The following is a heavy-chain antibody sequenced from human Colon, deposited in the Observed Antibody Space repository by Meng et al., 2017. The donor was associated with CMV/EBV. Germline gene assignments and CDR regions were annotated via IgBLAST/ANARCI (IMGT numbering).Heavy chain of an antibody. CDR3: ARHQIRELVPTSIILNF. Sequence: GGSLRLSCAASGFTFSGYAMSWVRQAPGKGLEWVSVISGSGGTDRYADSVKGRFTISRDNSENTLFLQMSSLRADDTAVYYCARHQIRELVPTSIILNFWGQGTMVTVSS. J-gene: IGHJ3*01. CDR2: ISGSGGTD. D-gene: IGHD2-2*02. CDR1: GFTFSGYA. V-gene: IGHV3-23*01.